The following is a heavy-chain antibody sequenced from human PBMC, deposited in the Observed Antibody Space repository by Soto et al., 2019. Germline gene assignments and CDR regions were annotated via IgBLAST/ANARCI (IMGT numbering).Heavy chain of an antibody. V-gene: IGHV1-69*01. J-gene: IGHJ4*02. D-gene: IGHD2-15*01. CDR3: ARARYCSRWGTSDN. CDR1: GGSFSTNE. CDR2: IFPNVGTA. Sequence: QVHLEQSGAEMKKPGTSVKVSCKASGGSFSTNEIDWGRQAPGQGLEWVGRIFPNVGTADYPQKFQGRLTIKDDGSTATAFMENSRLRQANTTVYFCARARYCSRWGTSDNWGQGTQFAVSS.